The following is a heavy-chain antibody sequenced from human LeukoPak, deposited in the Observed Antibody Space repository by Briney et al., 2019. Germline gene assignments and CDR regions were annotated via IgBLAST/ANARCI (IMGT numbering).Heavy chain of an antibody. Sequence: SQTLSLTCAISGDSVSSNSAAWNWIRQSPSRGLEWLGRTYYRSKWYNDYAVSAKSRITINPDTSKNQFSLQLNSVTPEDTAVYYCARGGSSWYGNYYYGMDVWGQGTTVTVSS. CDR1: GDSVSSNSAA. CDR3: ARGGSSWYGNYYYGMDV. J-gene: IGHJ6*02. CDR2: TYYRSKWYN. V-gene: IGHV6-1*01. D-gene: IGHD6-13*01.